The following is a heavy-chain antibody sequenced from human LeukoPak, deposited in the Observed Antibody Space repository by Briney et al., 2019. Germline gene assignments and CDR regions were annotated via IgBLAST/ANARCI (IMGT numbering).Heavy chain of an antibody. CDR2: IWYDGTKK. Sequence: GGSLRLSCAASGFTFNNYGFHWVRQAPGKGLEWVAVIWYDGTKKYYVDSVKGRFTISRDNSKNTVYLQMNSLRAEDTAMYYCAREGTGTNTLDYWGQGTLVTVSS. V-gene: IGHV3-33*01. D-gene: IGHD1-7*01. CDR3: AREGTGTNTLDY. J-gene: IGHJ4*02. CDR1: GFTFNNYG.